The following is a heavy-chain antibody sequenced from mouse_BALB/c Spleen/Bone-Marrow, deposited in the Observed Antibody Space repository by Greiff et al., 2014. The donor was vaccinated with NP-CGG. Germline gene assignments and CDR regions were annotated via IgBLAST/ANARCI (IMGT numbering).Heavy chain of an antibody. CDR1: GFNIIDYY. CDR3: NARGDYDFDYFDY. V-gene: IGHV14-4*02. Sequence: VQLKQSGAELVRSGASVKLSCTASGFNIIDYYMHWVKQRPEQGLEWIGWIDPENGDTEYAPKFQGKATMTADTSSNTAYLQLSSLTSEDTAVYYCNARGDYDFDYFDYWGQGTTLTVSS. D-gene: IGHD2-4*01. CDR2: IDPENGDT. J-gene: IGHJ2*01.